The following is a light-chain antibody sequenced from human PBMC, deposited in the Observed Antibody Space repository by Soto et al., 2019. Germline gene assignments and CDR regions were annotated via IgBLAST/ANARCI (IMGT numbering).Light chain of an antibody. V-gene: IGKV1-5*01. J-gene: IGKJ5*01. CDR1: QSISTW. CDR2: DAS. CDR3: QQYKSYSPIT. Sequence: DIQMTQSPSTVSASVGDGVTITCRASQSISTWLAWYQQKPGKAPKLLIYDASTLESGVPSRFSGSVSGTEFTLTISSLQPDDFATYYCQQYKSYSPITFGQGTRLEIK.